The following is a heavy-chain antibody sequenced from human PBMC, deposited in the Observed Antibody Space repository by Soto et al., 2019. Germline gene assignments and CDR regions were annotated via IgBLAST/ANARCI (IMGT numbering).Heavy chain of an antibody. D-gene: IGHD1-26*01. Sequence: GGSLRLSCAASGFTFSSYAMNWVRQAPGKGLEWVSVIYSGGSTYYADSVKGRFTISRDNAKNTLYLQMNSLRAEDTAVYYCARDRYPFDYWGQGTLVTVSS. J-gene: IGHJ4*02. CDR1: GFTFSSYA. CDR3: ARDRYPFDY. V-gene: IGHV3-53*01. CDR2: IYSGGST.